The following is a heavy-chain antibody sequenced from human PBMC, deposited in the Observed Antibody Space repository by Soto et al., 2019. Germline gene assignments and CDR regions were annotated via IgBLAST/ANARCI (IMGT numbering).Heavy chain of an antibody. D-gene: IGHD5-18*01. CDR2: IYPGDSDT. V-gene: IGHV5-51*01. J-gene: IGHJ5*02. Sequence: PGESLKISCKGSGYSFTSYCIGWVRQMPGKGLEWMGIIYPGDSDTRYSPSFQGQVTISADKSISTAYLQWSSLKASDTAMYYCAKGTADTAMEDNWFDPWGQGTLVTVSS. CDR1: GYSFTSYC. CDR3: AKGTADTAMEDNWFDP.